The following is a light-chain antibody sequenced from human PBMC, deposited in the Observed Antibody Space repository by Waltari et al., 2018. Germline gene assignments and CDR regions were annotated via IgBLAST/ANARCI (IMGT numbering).Light chain of an antibody. J-gene: IGKJ1*01. V-gene: IGKV1-9*01. Sequence: DIQLTQSPSFLSASVGDRVTITCRASQVIGSYLAWYQQKPGKAPKLLIYGASTLQTGVPSRFSGSGSGTEFTLTISSLQPEDFATYYCQQLYSYPRGTFGQGTKVEIK. CDR1: QVIGSY. CDR2: GAS. CDR3: QQLYSYPRGT.